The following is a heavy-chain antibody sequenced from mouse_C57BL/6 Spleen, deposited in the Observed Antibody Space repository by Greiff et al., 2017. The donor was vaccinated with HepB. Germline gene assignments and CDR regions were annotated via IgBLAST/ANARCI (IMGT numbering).Heavy chain of an antibody. J-gene: IGHJ3*01. CDR2: IDPETGGT. Sequence: VQLKQSGAELVRPGASVTLSCKASGYTFTDYEMHWVKQTPVHGLEWIGAIDPETGGTAYNQKFKGKAILTADKSSSTAYMELRSLTSEDSAVYYCTRYPPFAYWGQGTLVTVSA. V-gene: IGHV1-15*01. CDR3: TRYPPFAY. CDR1: GYTFTDYE.